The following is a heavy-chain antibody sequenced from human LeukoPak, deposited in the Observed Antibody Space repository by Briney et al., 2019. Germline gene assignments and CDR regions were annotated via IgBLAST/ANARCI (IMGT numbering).Heavy chain of an antibody. D-gene: IGHD1-14*01. V-gene: IGHV1-2*06. CDR1: GYTFTGYY. Sequence: ASVKVSCKASGYTFTGYYIHWVRQAPGQGLEWMGRINPSSGGTNYAQKFQGTVTMTRDTSISTAYMELSRLRSDDTAVYYCARKPEGMDVWGQGTTATVSS. CDR2: INPSSGGT. CDR3: ARKPEGMDV. J-gene: IGHJ6*02.